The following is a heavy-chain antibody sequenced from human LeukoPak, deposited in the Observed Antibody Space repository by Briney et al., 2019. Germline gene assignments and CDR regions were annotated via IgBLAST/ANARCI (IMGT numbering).Heavy chain of an antibody. CDR3: ARDSAAGRVYFDY. CDR1: GGTFSSYA. Sequence: ASVKVSCKASGGTFSSYAISWVRQAPGQGLEWMGGIIPIFGTANYAQKFQGRVTITADKSTSTAYMELSSLRSEDTAVYYCARDSAAGRVYFDYWGQGTLVTVSS. J-gene: IGHJ4*02. D-gene: IGHD6-13*01. V-gene: IGHV1-69*06. CDR2: IIPIFGTA.